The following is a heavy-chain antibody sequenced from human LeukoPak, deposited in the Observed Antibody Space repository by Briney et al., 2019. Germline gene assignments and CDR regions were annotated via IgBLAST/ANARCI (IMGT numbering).Heavy chain of an antibody. CDR2: ISSNGGST. D-gene: IGHD6-19*01. V-gene: IGHV3-23*01. Sequence: PGGSLRLSCAASGFTFSYYAMSWVRQAPGKGLEWVSAISSNGGSTYFADSVKGRFSIPRDNSKSTLYLQMNGLRAEDTAVYYCAKTNNGWYYFDYWGQGTLVTVSS. J-gene: IGHJ4*02. CDR3: AKTNNGWYYFDY. CDR1: GFTFSYYA.